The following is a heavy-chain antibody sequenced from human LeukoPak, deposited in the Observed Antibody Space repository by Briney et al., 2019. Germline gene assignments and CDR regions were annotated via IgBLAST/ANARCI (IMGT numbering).Heavy chain of an antibody. J-gene: IGHJ4*02. V-gene: IGHV3-30*03. CDR1: GFTFSSYG. Sequence: GGSLRLSCAASGFTFSSYGMHWVRQAPGKGLEWVAVISYDGSNKYYADSVKGRFTISRDNSKNTLYLQMNSLRAEDTAVYYCAREFICETFLWACPYDSSDGSFDYWGQGTLVTVSS. CDR3: AREFICETFLWACPYDSSDGSFDY. CDR2: ISYDGSNK. D-gene: IGHD3-22*01.